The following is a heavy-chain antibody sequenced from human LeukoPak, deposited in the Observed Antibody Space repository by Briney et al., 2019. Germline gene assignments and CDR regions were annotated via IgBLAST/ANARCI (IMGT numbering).Heavy chain of an antibody. D-gene: IGHD1-26*01. Sequence: SETLSLTCAVYGGSFSGYYWSWIRQPPGKGLEWIGSIYYSGSTYYNPSLKSRVTISVDTSKNQFSLKLSSVTAADTAVYYCARYRKTRNFDYWGQGTLVTVSS. CDR3: ARYRKTRNFDY. CDR2: IYYSGST. V-gene: IGHV4-34*01. CDR1: GGSFSGYY. J-gene: IGHJ4*02.